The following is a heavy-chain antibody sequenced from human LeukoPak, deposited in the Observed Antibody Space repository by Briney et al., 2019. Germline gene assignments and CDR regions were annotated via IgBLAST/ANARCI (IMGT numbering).Heavy chain of an antibody. V-gene: IGHV3-30-3*01. D-gene: IGHD3-22*01. Sequence: GGSLRLSCAASGFTFSSYAMHWVRQAPGKGLEWVAVISYDGSNKYYADSVKGRFTISRDSSKSTLYLQMNSLRAEDTAVYYCARDPKYYYDSSGYEFDYWGQGTLVTVSS. CDR3: ARDPKYYYDSSGYEFDY. J-gene: IGHJ4*02. CDR1: GFTFSSYA. CDR2: ISYDGSNK.